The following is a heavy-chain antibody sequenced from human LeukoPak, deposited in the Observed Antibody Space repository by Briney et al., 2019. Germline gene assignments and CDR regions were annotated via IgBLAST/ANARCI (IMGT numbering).Heavy chain of an antibody. V-gene: IGHV3-30-3*01. CDR3: SKAQVIPAAPYL. CDR1: GFTFSSYA. J-gene: IGHJ4*01. Sequence: GGSLRLSCAASGFTFSSYAMHWVRQAPGKGLEWVAVISYDGSNKYYADSVKGRFTISRDNSKNTLYLQMNSLRAEDTAVYYWSKAQVIPAAPYLRGQGTPVPVLS. D-gene: IGHD2-2*01. CDR2: ISYDGSNK.